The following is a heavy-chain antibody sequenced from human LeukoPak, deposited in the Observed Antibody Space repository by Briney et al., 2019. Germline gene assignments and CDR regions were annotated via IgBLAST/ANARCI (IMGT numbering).Heavy chain of an antibody. D-gene: IGHD3-22*01. J-gene: IGHJ2*01. Sequence: SETLSLTCTVSGGSISSYYWSWIRQPPGKGLEWIGYIYYSGSTNYNPSLKSRVTISVDTSKNQFSLKLSSVTAADTAVYYCAKKGYDSSGYSFFDLWGRGTLVTVSS. V-gene: IGHV4-59*01. CDR2: IYYSGST. CDR1: GGSISSYY. CDR3: AKKGYDSSGYSFFDL.